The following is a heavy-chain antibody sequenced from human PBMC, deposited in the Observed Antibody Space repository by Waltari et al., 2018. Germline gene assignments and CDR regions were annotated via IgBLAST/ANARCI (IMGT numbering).Heavy chain of an antibody. CDR1: GFTFSSYW. J-gene: IGHJ4*02. CDR3: TRDRDDY. Sequence: QLVESGGGLVQPGGSLRLSCAASGFTFSSYWINWVRQTPEKGLEGVAHPNEDGGGKYYRDSVKGRFTISRDNAKNSLYLQMNSLRVEDTGVYYCTRDRDDYWGQGTPVTVSS. V-gene: IGHV3-7*01. CDR2: PNEDGGGK.